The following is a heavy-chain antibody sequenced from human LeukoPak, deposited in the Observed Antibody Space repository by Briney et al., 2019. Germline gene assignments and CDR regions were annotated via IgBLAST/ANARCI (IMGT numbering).Heavy chain of an antibody. D-gene: IGHD4-17*01. V-gene: IGHV4-59*01. Sequence: SETLSLTCTVSGGSISNYYWSWLRQSPVEGLEWIGYIYFSGAANYNPSLKSRVTISVDTSKNQFSLKLSSVTAADTAVYYCAREDPQTTVPEGLDVWGQGTTVTVSS. CDR1: GGSISNYY. CDR3: AREDPQTTVPEGLDV. J-gene: IGHJ6*02. CDR2: IYFSGAA.